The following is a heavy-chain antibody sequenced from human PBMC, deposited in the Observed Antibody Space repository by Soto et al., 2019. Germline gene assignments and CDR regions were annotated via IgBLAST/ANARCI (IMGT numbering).Heavy chain of an antibody. Sequence: PSETLSLTCTVSGGSISSYYWSWIRQPAGKGLEWIGRIYTSGRTHYNPSLKSGVTMSVDTSKNQFSLKLSSVTAADTAVYYCARDGKIKLNYDIFTGPQAYYFDYWGQGTLVTVSS. CDR3: ARDGKIKLNYDIFTGPQAYYFDY. J-gene: IGHJ4*02. CDR1: GGSISSYY. D-gene: IGHD3-9*01. V-gene: IGHV4-4*07. CDR2: IYTSGRT.